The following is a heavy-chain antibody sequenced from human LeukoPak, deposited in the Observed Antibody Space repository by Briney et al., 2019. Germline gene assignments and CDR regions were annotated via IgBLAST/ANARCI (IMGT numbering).Heavy chain of an antibody. CDR3: TRGSIAHYYMDV. V-gene: IGHV4-59*01. CDR1: GGSISSYH. Sequence: PSEPLSLPCTVSGGSISSYHWSWIRQPPGKGLEWIGYIYYSGSTNYNPSLKSRVTISVDTSKKQFSLKLSSVTAADTAVYYCTRGSIAHYYMDVWGKGTTVTISS. J-gene: IGHJ6*03. CDR2: IYYSGST. D-gene: IGHD3-22*01.